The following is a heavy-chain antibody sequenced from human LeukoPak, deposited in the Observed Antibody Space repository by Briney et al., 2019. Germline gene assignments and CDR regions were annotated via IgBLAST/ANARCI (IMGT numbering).Heavy chain of an antibody. V-gene: IGHV3-30*04. CDR3: ARDGENSGYDWHYFDY. CDR2: ISYDGSNK. J-gene: IGHJ4*02. D-gene: IGHD5-12*01. CDR1: GFTFSSYA. Sequence: GGSLRLSCAASGFTFSSYAMHWVRQAPGKGLEWVAVISYDGSNKYYADSVKGRFTISRDNSKNTLYLQMNSLRAEDTAVYYCARDGENSGYDWHYFDYWGQGTLVTVSS.